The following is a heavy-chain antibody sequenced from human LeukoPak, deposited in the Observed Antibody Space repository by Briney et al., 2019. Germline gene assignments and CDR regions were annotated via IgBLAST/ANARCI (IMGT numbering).Heavy chain of an antibody. Sequence: GGSLRLSCAASGFTVSSNYMSWVRQAPGKGLEWVSVIYSGGSTYYADSVKGRFTISRDNSKNTLYLQMNSLRAEDTAVYYCAKRRGMATINSRYYFDYWGQGTLVTVSS. V-gene: IGHV3-53*01. J-gene: IGHJ4*02. CDR3: AKRRGMATINSRYYFDY. CDR2: IYSGGST. CDR1: GFTVSSNY. D-gene: IGHD5-24*01.